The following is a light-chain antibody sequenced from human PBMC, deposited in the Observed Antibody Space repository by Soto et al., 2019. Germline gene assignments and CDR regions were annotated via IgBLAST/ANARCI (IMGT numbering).Light chain of an antibody. J-gene: IGKJ3*01. CDR3: QQNYIVPLFS. CDR1: QSIGYY. Sequence: DIQMTQSPASLSASVGDRVTLTCRASQSIGYYLDWFQQKPGEAPKLLIYAATSFQTGVPSRFSGSGSGTAFTLTISSLQPPDFSTYYCQQNYIVPLFSFGPGTKVNIK. V-gene: IGKV1-39*01. CDR2: AAT.